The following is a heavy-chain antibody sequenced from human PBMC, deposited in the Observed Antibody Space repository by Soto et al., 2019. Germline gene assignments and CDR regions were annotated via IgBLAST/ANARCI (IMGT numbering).Heavy chain of an antibody. J-gene: IGHJ4*02. D-gene: IGHD6-6*01. V-gene: IGHV3-30-3*01. Sequence: QVQLVESGGGVVQPGRSLRLSCAASGFTFSSYAMHWVRQAPGKGLEWVAVISYDGSNKYYADSVKGRFTISRDNSKNTLYLQMNSLRAEHTAVYYCARDPCIAARPCYFDYWGQGTLVTVSS. CDR1: GFTFSSYA. CDR3: ARDPCIAARPCYFDY. CDR2: ISYDGSNK.